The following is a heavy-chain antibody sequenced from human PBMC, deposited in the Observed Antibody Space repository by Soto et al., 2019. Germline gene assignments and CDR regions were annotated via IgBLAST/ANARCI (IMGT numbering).Heavy chain of an antibody. Sequence: SVKVSCKASGGTFSSYAISWVRQAPGQGLEWMGGIIPIFGTANYAQKFQGRVTITADESTSTAYMELSSLRSEDTAVYYCVCDVYYDGSGYCYTDYWGQGTLVTVSS. CDR3: VCDVYYDGSGYCYTDY. CDR2: IIPIFGTA. J-gene: IGHJ4*02. CDR1: GGTFSSYA. D-gene: IGHD3-22*01. V-gene: IGHV1-69*13.